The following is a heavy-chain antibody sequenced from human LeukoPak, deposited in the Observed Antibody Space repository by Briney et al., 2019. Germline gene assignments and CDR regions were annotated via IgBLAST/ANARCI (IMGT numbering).Heavy chain of an antibody. Sequence: PGGSLRLSCAASGFTFSSYAMHWVRQAPGKGLVWVSRTNSDGSSTSYADSVKGRFTISRDNAKNTLYLQMNSLRAEDTAVYYCAREGRVRSSWYSYYYYYGMDVWGQGTTVTVSS. D-gene: IGHD6-13*01. J-gene: IGHJ6*02. CDR2: TNSDGSST. V-gene: IGHV3-74*01. CDR1: GFTFSSYA. CDR3: AREGRVRSSWYSYYYYYGMDV.